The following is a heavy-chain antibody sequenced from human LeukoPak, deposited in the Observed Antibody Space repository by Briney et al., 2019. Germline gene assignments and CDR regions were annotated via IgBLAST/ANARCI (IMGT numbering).Heavy chain of an antibody. CDR2: IFPSGGEI. V-gene: IGHV3-23*01. CDR3: ARANMVRGVGSFFDRNWFDP. Sequence: GGSLRLSCEASGFTFSTFAMIWVRQPPGKGLEWVSSIFPSGGEIHYADSVRGRFTISRDNSKSTLSLQMNSLRAEDTAVYYCARANMVRGVGSFFDRNWFDPWGQGTLVTVSS. D-gene: IGHD3-10*01. CDR1: GFTFSTFA. J-gene: IGHJ5*02.